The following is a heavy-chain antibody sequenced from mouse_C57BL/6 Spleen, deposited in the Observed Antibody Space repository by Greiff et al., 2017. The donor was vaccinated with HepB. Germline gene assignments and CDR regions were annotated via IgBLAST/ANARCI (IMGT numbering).Heavy chain of an antibody. Sequence: VQLQQSGPELVKPGASVKISCKASGYAFSSSWMNWVKQRPGKGLEWIGRIYPGDGDTNYNGKFKGKATLTADKSSSTAYMQLSSLTSEDSAVYFCAREVMYYGSTFAYWGQGTLVTVSA. CDR3: AREVMYYGSTFAY. CDR1: GYAFSSSW. J-gene: IGHJ3*01. D-gene: IGHD1-1*01. CDR2: IYPGDGDT. V-gene: IGHV1-82*01.